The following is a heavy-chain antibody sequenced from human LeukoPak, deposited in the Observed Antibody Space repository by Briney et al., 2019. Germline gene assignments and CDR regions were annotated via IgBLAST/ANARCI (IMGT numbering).Heavy chain of an antibody. CDR3: ARALHGDRIAFDY. CDR1: GGSISSSSYY. CDR2: IYYSGST. V-gene: IGHV4-61*05. J-gene: IGHJ4*02. Sequence: NSSETLSLTCTVSGGSISSSSYYWGWIRQPPGKGLEWIGYIYYSGSTNYNPSLKSRVTISVDTSKNQFSLKLSSVTAADTAVYYCARALHGDRIAFDYWGQGTLVTVSS. D-gene: IGHD4-17*01.